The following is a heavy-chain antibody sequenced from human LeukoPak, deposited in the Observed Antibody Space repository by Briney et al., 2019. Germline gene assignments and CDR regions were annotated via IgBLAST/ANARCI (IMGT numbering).Heavy chain of an antibody. CDR3: ARDSGGDYDDLSSEYGMDA. CDR2: IIPIFGTA. Sequence: ASVTVSCTASGGTFSSYAISWVRQAPGQGLEWMGGIIPIFGTANYAQKFQGRVTITADESTSTAYMELSSLRSEDTAVYYCARDSGGDYDDLSSEYGMDAWGQGTTVTVSS. J-gene: IGHJ6*01. V-gene: IGHV1-69*01. D-gene: IGHD2-21*01. CDR1: GGTFSSYA.